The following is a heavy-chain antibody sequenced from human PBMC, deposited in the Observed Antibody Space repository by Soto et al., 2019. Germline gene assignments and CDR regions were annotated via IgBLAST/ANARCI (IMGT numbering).Heavy chain of an antibody. CDR1: GGSFTDYY. Sequence: SETLSLTCAVYGGSFTDYYWTWIRQPPGKGLEWIGEVHHSGSTHYNPSLKSRVTISVDPSKSQFSLNLNSVTAADTAAYYCGRGSRPAGYSSGWYSAYYYYLDVWGQGTTVTVSS. D-gene: IGHD6-19*01. V-gene: IGHV4-34*01. CDR3: GRGSRPAGYSSGWYSAYYYYLDV. J-gene: IGHJ6*02. CDR2: VHHSGST.